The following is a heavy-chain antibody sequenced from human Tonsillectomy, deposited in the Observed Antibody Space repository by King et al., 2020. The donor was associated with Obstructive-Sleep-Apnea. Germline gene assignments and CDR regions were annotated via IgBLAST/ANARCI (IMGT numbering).Heavy chain of an antibody. CDR3: ASVSYYDSSGSGVYGMDV. D-gene: IGHD3-22*01. CDR1: GGSISSGGYS. J-gene: IGHJ6*02. Sequence: QLQESGPGLVKPSQTLSLTCGVSGGSISSGGYSWSWIRQPPGKGLEWIGYIYYSGSTHYKPSLKSRVTISGDTSKNQFSLKLSSVTAADTAVYYCASVSYYDSSGSGVYGMDVWGQGTTVTVSS. V-gene: IGHV4-30-4*07. CDR2: IYYSGST.